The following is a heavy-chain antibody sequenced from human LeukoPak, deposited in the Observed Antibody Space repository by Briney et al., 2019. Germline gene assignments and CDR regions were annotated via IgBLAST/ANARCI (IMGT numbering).Heavy chain of an antibody. V-gene: IGHV3-48*02. J-gene: IGHJ4*02. D-gene: IGHD1-26*01. CDR1: GFTFNSYS. CDR3: ASSGSYRFDY. CDR2: ITASGTAM. Sequence: GALRLSCSASGFTFNSYSINLVRQAPGKGLEWVSHITASGTAMFYADSVKGRFTISRDNAKNSLYLQMNSLRDEDTAVYYCASSGSYRFDYWGQETLVTVSS.